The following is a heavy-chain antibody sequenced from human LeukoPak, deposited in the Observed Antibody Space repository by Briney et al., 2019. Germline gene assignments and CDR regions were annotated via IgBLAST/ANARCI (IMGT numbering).Heavy chain of an antibody. CDR1: GFTFRDYD. D-gene: IGHD1-26*01. V-gene: IGHV3-13*01. Sequence: PGGTLRLSCAASGFTFRDYDMHWARQPTGKGLEWVSAIGTAGATYYPASVRGRFTMSRENAKNSLYLQMNSLTAGDTAVYYCARGSGTSYDYWGQRIL. CDR3: ARGSGTSYDY. CDR2: IGTAGAT. J-gene: IGHJ4*02.